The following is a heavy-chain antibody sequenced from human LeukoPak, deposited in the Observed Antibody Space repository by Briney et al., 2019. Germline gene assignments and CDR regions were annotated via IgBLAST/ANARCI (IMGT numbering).Heavy chain of an antibody. CDR1: GFTFSSYE. J-gene: IGHJ4*02. V-gene: IGHV3-48*03. CDR3: ARGRRYYFDY. Sequence: PGGSLRLSCAASGFTFSSYEMNWVRQAPGKGLEWVSYISSGGTSIYYADSVKGRFTISRDNAKNSLYLQMNSLRAEDTAVYYCARGRRYYFDYWGQGTPVTVSS. D-gene: IGHD6-25*01. CDR2: ISSGGTSI.